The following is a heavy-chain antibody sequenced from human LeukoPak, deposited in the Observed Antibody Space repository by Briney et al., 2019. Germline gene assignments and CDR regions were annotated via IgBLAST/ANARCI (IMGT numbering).Heavy chain of an antibody. V-gene: IGHV3-48*01. Sequence: SGESLRLSCAPSGITFSNYSMNWVRQAPGKGLEWVSYISSSGRTIYYADPVKGRFTISRDNAKNSLYLQMNSLRAEDTAVYYCTRGSGYSYGYRPPFYYYMDVWGKGTTVTVSS. CDR2: ISSSGRTI. CDR3: TRGSGYSYGYRPPFYYYMDV. CDR1: GITFSNYS. D-gene: IGHD5-18*01. J-gene: IGHJ6*03.